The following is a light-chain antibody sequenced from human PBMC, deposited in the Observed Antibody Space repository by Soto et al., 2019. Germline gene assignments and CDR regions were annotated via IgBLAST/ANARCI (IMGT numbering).Light chain of an antibody. CDR3: QTWGTGIQV. Sequence: QPVLTQSPSASASLGASVKLTCTLSSGHSSYAIAWHQQQPEKGPRYLMKLNSDGSHSKGDGIPDRFSGSSSGAERYLTIPHLQSEDEADYYCQTWGTGIQVFGGGTKLTVL. CDR2: LNSDGSH. J-gene: IGLJ2*01. CDR1: SGHSSYA. V-gene: IGLV4-69*01.